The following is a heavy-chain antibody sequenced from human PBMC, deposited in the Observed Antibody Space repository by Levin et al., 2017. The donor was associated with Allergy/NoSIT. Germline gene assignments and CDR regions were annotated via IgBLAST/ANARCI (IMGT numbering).Heavy chain of an antibody. CDR3: VRESGSGGWGFDY. CDR2: IYKGGNT. D-gene: IGHD6-19*01. CDR1: GFTVSSSD. Sequence: GGSLRLSCGASGFTVSSSDMSWVRQAPGKGLEWVSLIYKGGNTYYADSVKGRFTISRDNSKYTLSLQMNSLRAEDTAVYYCVRESGSGGWGFDYWGQGTLVTVSS. V-gene: IGHV3-53*01. J-gene: IGHJ4*02.